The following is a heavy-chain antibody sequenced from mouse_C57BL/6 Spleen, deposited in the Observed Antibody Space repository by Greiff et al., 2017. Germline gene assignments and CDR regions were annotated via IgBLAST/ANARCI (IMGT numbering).Heavy chain of an antibody. CDR2: INPSTGGT. CDR1: GYSFTGYY. V-gene: IGHV1-42*01. J-gene: IGHJ4*01. CDR3: AKQAFYAMDY. D-gene: IGHD3-2*02. Sequence: EVQLVESGPELVKPGASVKISCKASGYSFTGYYMNWVKQSPEKSLEWIGEINPSTGGTTYNQKFKAKATLTVDKSSSTAYMQLKSLTSEDSAVYYCAKQAFYAMDYWGQGTSVTVSS.